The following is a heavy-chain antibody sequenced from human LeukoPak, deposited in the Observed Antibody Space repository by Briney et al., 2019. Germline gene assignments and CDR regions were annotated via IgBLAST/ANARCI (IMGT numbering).Heavy chain of an antibody. J-gene: IGHJ6*03. D-gene: IGHD5-18*01. CDR1: GYTFTGYY. V-gene: IGHV1-2*02. Sequence: ASVKVSCKASGYTFTGYYMHWVRQAPGQGLEWMGCINPNSGGTNYAQKFQGRVTMTRDTSISTAYMELDRLRSGDTAVYYCARGGGFSYGDRYYYYYMDVWGKGTTVTISS. CDR2: INPNSGGT. CDR3: ARGGGFSYGDRYYYYYMDV.